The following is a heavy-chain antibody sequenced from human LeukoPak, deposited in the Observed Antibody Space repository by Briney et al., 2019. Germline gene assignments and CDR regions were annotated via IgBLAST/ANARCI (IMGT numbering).Heavy chain of an antibody. CDR3: ATPGYCSSTSCYTRANYYYYGMDV. D-gene: IGHD2-2*02. V-gene: IGHV1-46*01. Sequence: ASVKVSCKASGYTFTSYYMHWVRQAPGQGLEWMGIINPSGGSTSYAQEFQGRVTMTRDTSTSTVYMELSSLRSEDTAVYYCATPGYCSSTSCYTRANYYYYGMDVWGQGTTVTVSS. CDR1: GYTFTSYY. CDR2: INPSGGST. J-gene: IGHJ6*02.